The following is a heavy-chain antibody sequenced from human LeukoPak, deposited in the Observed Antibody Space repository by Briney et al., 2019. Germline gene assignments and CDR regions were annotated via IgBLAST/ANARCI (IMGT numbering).Heavy chain of an antibody. CDR1: GGSINSNSYY. CDR2: ISSSGGTI. CDR3: ARGTNYYDSSGYYYDY. J-gene: IGHJ4*02. V-gene: IGHV3-11*04. Sequence: PSETLSLTCTVSGGSINSNSYYWGWIRQPPGKGLEWVSYISSSGGTIYYADSVKGRFTISRDNAKNSLYLQMNSLRAEDTAVYYCARGTNYYDSSGYYYDYWGQGTLVTVSS. D-gene: IGHD3-22*01.